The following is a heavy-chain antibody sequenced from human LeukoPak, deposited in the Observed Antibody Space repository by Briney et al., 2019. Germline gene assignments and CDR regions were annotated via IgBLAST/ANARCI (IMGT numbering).Heavy chain of an antibody. Sequence: GGSLRLSCAASGFTFSSYGMSWVRQAPGKGLEWVSAISGSGGSTYYADSVKGRFTISRDNSKNTLYLQMNSLRAEDTAVYYCARCIAAAGQYYYYYYYMDVWGKGTTVTVSS. CDR1: GFTFSSYG. J-gene: IGHJ6*03. CDR2: ISGSGGST. CDR3: ARCIAAAGQYYYYYYYMDV. V-gene: IGHV3-23*01. D-gene: IGHD6-13*01.